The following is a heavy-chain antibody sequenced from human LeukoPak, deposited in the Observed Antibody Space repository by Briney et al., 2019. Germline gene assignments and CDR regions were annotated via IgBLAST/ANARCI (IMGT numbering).Heavy chain of an antibody. Sequence: PGGSLRLSCAASGFTFSSYAMSWVRQAPGKGLEWVSAISGSGGSTYYADPVKGRFTISRDNSKNTLYLQMNSLRAEDTAVYYCAKEGYYDMRRDYYFDYWGQGTLVTVSS. CDR3: AKEGYYDMRRDYYFDY. D-gene: IGHD3-22*01. V-gene: IGHV3-23*01. J-gene: IGHJ4*02. CDR1: GFTFSSYA. CDR2: ISGSGGST.